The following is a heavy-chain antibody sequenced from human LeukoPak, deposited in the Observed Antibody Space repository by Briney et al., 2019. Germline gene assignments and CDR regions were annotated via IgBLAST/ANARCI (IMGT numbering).Heavy chain of an antibody. CDR3: ARNSLIAENYGYYYFSYMDV. Sequence: GRSLRLSCAASGFTFSSYAMHWVRQAPGKGLEWVSSISSTGTYLYYADSVKGRFTISRDKNSLYLRMNSLRVEDTAVYYCARNSLIAENYGYYYFSYMDVWGKGTTVTVSS. V-gene: IGHV3-21*06. CDR1: GFTFSSYA. J-gene: IGHJ6*03. D-gene: IGHD2-21*01. CDR2: ISSTGTYL.